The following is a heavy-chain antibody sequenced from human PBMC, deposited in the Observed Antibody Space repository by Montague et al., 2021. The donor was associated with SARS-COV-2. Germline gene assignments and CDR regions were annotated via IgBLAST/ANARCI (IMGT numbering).Heavy chain of an antibody. D-gene: IGHD3-16*01. Sequence: SLRFSCAASGFTVSTNYVSWVRQAPGKGLEWVAVLYGGDNSNYTDSVKGRFTISRDNSKNTLYLQMKSLRAEDTALYYCARSIGGFDPWGQGTLVTVSS. CDR2: LYGGDNS. CDR3: ARSIGGFDP. J-gene: IGHJ5*02. CDR1: GFTVSTNY. V-gene: IGHV3-66*01.